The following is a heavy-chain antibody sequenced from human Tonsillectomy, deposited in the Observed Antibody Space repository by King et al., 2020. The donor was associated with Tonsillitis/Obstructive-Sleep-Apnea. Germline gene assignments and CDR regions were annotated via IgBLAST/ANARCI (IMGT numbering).Heavy chain of an antibody. CDR1: GGSISSTNW. Sequence: QLQESGPGLVKPSGTLSLTCGVSGGSISSTNWWIWVRQPPGKGLEWIGEIFHSGSTSYNPSLKSRVTISLDKSKNQFSLNLRSVTAADTALYYCARGGFYGSGSPALYFDYWGQGTLVTVPS. D-gene: IGHD3-10*01. CDR2: IFHSGST. V-gene: IGHV4-4*02. J-gene: IGHJ4*02. CDR3: ARGGFYGSGSPALYFDY.